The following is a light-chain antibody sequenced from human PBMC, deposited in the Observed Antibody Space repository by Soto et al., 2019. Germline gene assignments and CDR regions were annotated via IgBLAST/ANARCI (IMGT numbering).Light chain of an antibody. CDR3: CSNAVGRTYV. CDR1: STDVGSHKL. J-gene: IGLJ1*01. V-gene: IGLV2-23*01. Sequence: QSAPTQPASVSASPGQSITISCTGTSTDVGSHKLVSWYQQYPGNAPKLIMFEAYKRPSGVSNRFSGSKSGSTASLTISGLQAEDEADYYCCSNAVGRTYVVGTGTKVTVL. CDR2: EAY.